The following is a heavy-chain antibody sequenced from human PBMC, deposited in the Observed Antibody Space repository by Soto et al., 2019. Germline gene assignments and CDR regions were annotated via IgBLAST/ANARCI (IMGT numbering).Heavy chain of an antibody. J-gene: IGHJ6*03. Sequence: PSQTLSLTCAISGDSVSSNSAAWNWIRQSPSRGLEWLGRTYYRSKWYNDYAVSVKSRITINPDTSKNQFFLQLNSVTPEDTAVYYCARHVYCSSTSCYGVGDLDYYYMDVWGKGTTVTVSS. CDR1: GDSVSSNSAA. CDR3: ARHVYCSSTSCYGVGDLDYYYMDV. CDR2: TYYRSKWYN. V-gene: IGHV6-1*01. D-gene: IGHD2-2*01.